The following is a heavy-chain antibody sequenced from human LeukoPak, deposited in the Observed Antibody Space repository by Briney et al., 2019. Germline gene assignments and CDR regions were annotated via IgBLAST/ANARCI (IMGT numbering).Heavy chain of an antibody. J-gene: IGHJ4*02. V-gene: IGHV4-34*01. D-gene: IGHD6-13*01. CDR3: ARIAAAGPNLIDY. CDR2: INHSGST. Sequence: SETLSLTCAVYGASFSGYYWSWIRQPPGKGLEWIGEINHSGSTNYNPSLKSRVTISVDTSKNQFSLKLSSVTAADTAVYYCARIAAAGPNLIDYWGQGTLVTVSS. CDR1: GASFSGYY.